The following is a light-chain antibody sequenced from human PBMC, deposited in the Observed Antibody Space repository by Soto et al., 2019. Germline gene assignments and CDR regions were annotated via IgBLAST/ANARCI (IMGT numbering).Light chain of an antibody. J-gene: IGLJ1*01. CDR1: SSNIGAGYD. Sequence: QSVLTQPPSVSGAPGQRVTISCTGSSSNIGAGYDVHWYQQLPATAPKLLIYGNRNRPSGVPHRFSGPKSGTSASLAITGLQAEDEADYYCHSYDSSLSGLFVFGTGTKLTVL. CDR2: GNR. CDR3: HSYDSSLSGLFV. V-gene: IGLV1-40*01.